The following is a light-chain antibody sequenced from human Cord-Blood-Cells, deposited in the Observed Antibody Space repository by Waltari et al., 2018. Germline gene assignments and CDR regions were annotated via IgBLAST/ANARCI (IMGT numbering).Light chain of an antibody. J-gene: IGKJ2*03. CDR2: DAS. CDR3: QQRSNWPRS. CDR1: QSVSSY. V-gene: IGKV3-11*01. Sequence: EIVLTQSTATLSLSPGERATLSCRASQSVSSYLAWYQQKPGQAPRLLIYDASNRATGSPARFSGSGSGTDFTLTISSLEPEDFAVYYCQQRSNWPRSFGQGTKLEIK.